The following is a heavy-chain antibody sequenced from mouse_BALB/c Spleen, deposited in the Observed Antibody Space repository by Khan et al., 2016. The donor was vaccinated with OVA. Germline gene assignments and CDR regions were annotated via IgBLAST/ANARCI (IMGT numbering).Heavy chain of an antibody. D-gene: IGHD1-1*01. CDR2: ISPGSGTP. Sequence: DLVKPGASVKLSCKASGYTFTSYWINWIKQRPGQGLEWIGRISPGSGTPYYNEMFKGKATLTVDTSSSTAYIQLSSLSSEDSAVYFYAIENYYGSSHYAMDYWGQGTSVTASS. CDR3: AIENYYGSSHYAMDY. V-gene: IGHV1S41*01. J-gene: IGHJ4*01. CDR1: GYTFTSYW.